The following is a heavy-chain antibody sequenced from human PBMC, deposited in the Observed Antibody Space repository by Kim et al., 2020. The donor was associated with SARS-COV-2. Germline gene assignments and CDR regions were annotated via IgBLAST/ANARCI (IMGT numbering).Heavy chain of an antibody. D-gene: IGHD3-3*01. CDR3: ARRVASITIFGVVMEAFDI. J-gene: IGHJ3*02. Sequence: RVTISVDTSKNQFSLKLSSVTAADTAVYYCARRVASITIFGVVMEAFDIWGQGTMVTVSS. V-gene: IGHV4-39*01.